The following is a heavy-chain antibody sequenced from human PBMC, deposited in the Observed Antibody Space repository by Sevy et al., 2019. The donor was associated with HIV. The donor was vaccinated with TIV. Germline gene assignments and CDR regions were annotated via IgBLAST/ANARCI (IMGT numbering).Heavy chain of an antibody. CDR2: MSAYNGNT. CDR3: ARDSDYGDGAFDP. CDR1: GYTFPSYG. V-gene: IGHV1-18*01. D-gene: IGHD4-17*01. Sequence: ASVKVSCKASGYTFPSYGISWVRQAPGQGLEWMGWMSAYNGNTNYAQKLQGRVTMTTDTSTSTAYMELRSLRSDDTAVYYSARDSDYGDGAFDPWGQGTLVTVSS. J-gene: IGHJ5*02.